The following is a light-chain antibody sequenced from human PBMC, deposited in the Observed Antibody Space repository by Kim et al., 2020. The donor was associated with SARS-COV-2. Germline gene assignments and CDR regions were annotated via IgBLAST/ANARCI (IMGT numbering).Light chain of an antibody. J-gene: IGKJ2*01. Sequence: ASVGDRVTITCRASQSISSYLNWYQQKPCKAPKLLIYAASSLQSGVPSRFSGSGSGTDFTLTISSLQPEDFATYYCQQSYSTPYTFGQGTKLEIK. V-gene: IGKV1-39*01. CDR1: QSISSY. CDR3: QQSYSTPYT. CDR2: AAS.